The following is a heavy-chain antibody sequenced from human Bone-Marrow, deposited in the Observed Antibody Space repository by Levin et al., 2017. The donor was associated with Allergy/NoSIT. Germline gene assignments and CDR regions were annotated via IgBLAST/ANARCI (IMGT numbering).Heavy chain of an antibody. D-gene: IGHD6-13*01. V-gene: IGHV1-69*01. Sequence: HGESLKISCKASGGTFSSYAISWVRQAPGQGLEWMGGIIPIFGTANYAQKFQGRVTITADESTSTAYMELSSLRSEDTAVYYCARDDQPAYSSSSAEYFQHWGQGTLVTVSS. CDR1: GGTFSSYA. CDR3: ARDDQPAYSSSSAEYFQH. J-gene: IGHJ1*01. CDR2: IIPIFGTA.